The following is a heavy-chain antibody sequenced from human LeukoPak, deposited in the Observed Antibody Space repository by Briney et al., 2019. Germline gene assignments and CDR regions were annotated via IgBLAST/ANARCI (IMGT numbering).Heavy chain of an antibody. Sequence: GGSLRLSCAASGFTFSTYAMSWVRQAPGKGLEWVSTISGSGANRYYADSVRGRFTISRDNSKNTLYLHMNSLRAEDTAVYYCAKERADYTNPYYFDYWGQGTLVTVSS. J-gene: IGHJ4*02. D-gene: IGHD3-3*01. CDR1: GFTFSTYA. CDR3: AKERADYTNPYYFDY. V-gene: IGHV3-23*01. CDR2: ISGSGANR.